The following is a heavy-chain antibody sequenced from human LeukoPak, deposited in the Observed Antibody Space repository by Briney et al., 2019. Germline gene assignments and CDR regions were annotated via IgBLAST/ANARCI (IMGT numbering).Heavy chain of an antibody. D-gene: IGHD3-22*01. CDR1: GYTLTSYG. Sequence: ASVKVSCKASGYTLTSYGIRWVRQAPGQGLEWMGWISAYNGNTNYAQKLQGRVTMTTDTSTSTAYMELRSLRSDDTAVYYCARDRYYYDSSGGSDYWGQGTLVTVSS. CDR3: ARDRYYYDSSGGSDY. J-gene: IGHJ4*02. CDR2: ISAYNGNT. V-gene: IGHV1-18*01.